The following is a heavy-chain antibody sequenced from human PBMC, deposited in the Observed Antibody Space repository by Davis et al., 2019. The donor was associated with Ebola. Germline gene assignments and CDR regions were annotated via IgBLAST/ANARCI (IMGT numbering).Heavy chain of an antibody. CDR1: DGSISSSNW. CDR3: ARQRLLWFGELFHRGDAFDI. V-gene: IGHV4-39*01. CDR2: IYYSGNT. D-gene: IGHD3-10*01. J-gene: IGHJ3*02. Sequence: SETLSLTCAVSDGSISSSNWWSWVRQPPGKGLEWIGSIYYSGNTYHNPSLKSRVTISIDTSKNQFSLKLSSVTAADTAVYYCARQRLLWFGELFHRGDAFDIWGQGTMVTVSS.